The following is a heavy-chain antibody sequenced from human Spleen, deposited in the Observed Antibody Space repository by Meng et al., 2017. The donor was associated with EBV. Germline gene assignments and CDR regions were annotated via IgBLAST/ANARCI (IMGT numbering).Heavy chain of an antibody. V-gene: IGHV4-34*01. Sequence: GQLQPWGAGLLKTSETLSLTCGVSGGSLSGYYWTWIRQSPGKGLEWIGEINQSGSTNYNPSLKSRVTVSVDTSKNQFSLRVTSVTAADSALYYCAREAGPFFGVIVYDSWGQGTLVTVSS. CDR1: GGSLSGYY. J-gene: IGHJ4*02. CDR2: INQSGST. D-gene: IGHD3-3*01. CDR3: AREAGPFFGVIVYDS.